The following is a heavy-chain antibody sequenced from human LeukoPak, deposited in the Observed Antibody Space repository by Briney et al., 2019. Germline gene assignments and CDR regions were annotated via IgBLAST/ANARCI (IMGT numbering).Heavy chain of an antibody. J-gene: IGHJ4*02. Sequence: GGSLRLSCAASGFTFSSYEMNWVRQAPWKGLEWVSYISSSGSTIYYADSVKGRFTISRDNAKNSLYLQMNSLRAEDTAVYYCAREEAEIIDYWGQGTLVTVSS. CDR3: AREEAEIIDY. CDR1: GFTFSSYE. V-gene: IGHV3-48*03. D-gene: IGHD5-24*01. CDR2: ISSSGSTI.